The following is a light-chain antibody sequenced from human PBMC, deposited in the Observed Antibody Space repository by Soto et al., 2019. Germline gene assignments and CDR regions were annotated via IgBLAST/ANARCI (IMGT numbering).Light chain of an antibody. CDR2: DVS. V-gene: IGLV2-14*01. J-gene: IGLJ1*01. Sequence: QSALPQPASVSGSPGQSITISCTGTSSDVGGYNYVSWYQQHPGKAPKLMIYDVSNRPSGVSNRFSGSKSGNTASLTISGLQAEDEADYYCRSYTSSSTYVFGTGTKVTVL. CDR1: SSDVGGYNY. CDR3: RSYTSSSTYV.